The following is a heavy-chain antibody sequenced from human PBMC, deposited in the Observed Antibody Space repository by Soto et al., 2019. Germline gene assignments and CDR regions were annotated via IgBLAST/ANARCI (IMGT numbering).Heavy chain of an antibody. CDR3: ARDRIAVAGAYYYYYGMDV. V-gene: IGHV1-3*01. Sequence: ASVKVSCKASGYTFTSYAMHWVRQAPGQRLEWMGWINAGNGNTKYSQKFQGRVTITRDTSASTAYMELSSLRSEDTAVYYCARDRIAVAGAYYYYYGMDVWGQGTTVTVSS. D-gene: IGHD6-19*01. CDR2: INAGNGNT. CDR1: GYTFTSYA. J-gene: IGHJ6*02.